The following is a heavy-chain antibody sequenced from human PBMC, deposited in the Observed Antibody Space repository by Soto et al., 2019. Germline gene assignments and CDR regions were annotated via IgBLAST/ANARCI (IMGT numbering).Heavy chain of an antibody. J-gene: IGHJ4*02. CDR2: IGWRSFTL. D-gene: IGHD2-21*01. V-gene: IGHV3-9*01. Sequence: EVKLVESGGGWVQPGRSLRLSCAASGFSFDDYAMHWVRQLPGKGLEWVAGIGWRSFTLGYANSVKGRFTISRDNAQNFLYLQMDDLRADDSALYFCAKDRLASSRGRFDVWGQGTLVTVSS. CDR1: GFSFDDYA. CDR3: AKDRLASSRGRFDV.